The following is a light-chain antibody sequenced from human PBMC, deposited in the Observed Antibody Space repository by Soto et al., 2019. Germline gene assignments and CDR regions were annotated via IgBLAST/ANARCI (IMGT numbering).Light chain of an antibody. CDR2: DAS. Sequence: IQMTQTHSTLSASVGDAVTGTCRASQSISSWLAWYQQKPGKAPKLLIYDASSLESGVPSRFSGSGSGTEFTLTITSLQPDDFATYYCQQYNSYPWTFGQGTKVDIK. V-gene: IGKV1-5*01. CDR3: QQYNSYPWT. CDR1: QSISSW. J-gene: IGKJ1*01.